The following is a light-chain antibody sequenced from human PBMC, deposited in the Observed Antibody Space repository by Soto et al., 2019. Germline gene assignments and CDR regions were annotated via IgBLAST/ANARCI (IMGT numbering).Light chain of an antibody. CDR2: DVS. J-gene: IGLJ1*01. V-gene: IGLV2-14*01. CDR1: SRDVGGYNY. CDR3: SSYTSSSTRV. Sequence: QSVLTKLASVNGSPGGSITISCTVTSRDVGGYNYVSWYQQHPGKAPKLMIYDVSNRPSGVSNRFSGSKSGNTASLTISGLQAEDEADYYCSSYTSSSTRVFGTGTKVTVL.